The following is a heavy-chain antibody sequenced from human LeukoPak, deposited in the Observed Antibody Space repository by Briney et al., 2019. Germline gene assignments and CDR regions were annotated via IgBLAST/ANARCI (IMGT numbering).Heavy chain of an antibody. Sequence: GGSLRLSCAASGFTFDDYAMHWVRQAPGKGLQWVSGISWNSGSIGYADSVKGRFTISRDNARNSLYLQMNSLRAEDTALYYCAKDYTAMVRGLDYWGQGTLVTVSS. V-gene: IGHV3-9*01. CDR1: GFTFDDYA. D-gene: IGHD5-18*01. J-gene: IGHJ4*02. CDR3: AKDYTAMVRGLDY. CDR2: ISWNSGSI.